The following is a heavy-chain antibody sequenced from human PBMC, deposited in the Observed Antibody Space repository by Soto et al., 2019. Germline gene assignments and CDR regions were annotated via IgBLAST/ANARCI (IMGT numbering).Heavy chain of an antibody. D-gene: IGHD2-15*01. CDR1: GFTFSDHY. Sequence: EVQVVESGGGLVQPGGSLRLSCAASGFTFSDHYIDWVRQAPGKGLEWIGRSRNKAKTYTTEYAASVKGRFTISRDDSKKSLYLQMNSLKTEDTAVYYCVRLYCSDNKSYHFDYWGLGTLVTVSS. CDR3: VRLYCSDNKSYHFDY. V-gene: IGHV3-72*01. CDR2: SRNKAKTYTT. J-gene: IGHJ4*02.